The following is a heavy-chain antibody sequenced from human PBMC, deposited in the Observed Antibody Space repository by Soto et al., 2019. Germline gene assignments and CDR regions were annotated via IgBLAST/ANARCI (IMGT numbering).Heavy chain of an antibody. J-gene: IGHJ4*02. D-gene: IGHD3-3*01. CDR1: GGSISNYY. CDR2: IHYSGNT. V-gene: IGHV4-59*08. CDR3: ARGHYDFWSGYFATVDY. Sequence: SETLSLTCTVSGGSISNYYWSWIRQPPGKGLEWIGYIHYSGNTKYNPSLKSRVTISSDTSKDQFSLKLTSMTAADTAVYYCARGHYDFWSGYFATVDYWGQGTLVTVSS.